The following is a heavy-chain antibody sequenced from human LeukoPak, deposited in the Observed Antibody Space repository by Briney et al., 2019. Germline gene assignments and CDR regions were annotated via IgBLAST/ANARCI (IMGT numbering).Heavy chain of an antibody. CDR1: GFTFSSYG. Sequence: GGSLRLSCAASGFTFSSYGMHWVRQAPGKGLEWVAFIRYDGSNKYYADSVKGRFTISRDNSKNTLNLQMNSLRAEDTAVYYCARDRGRGGGSSSAGHYYYYMDVWGKGTTVTVSS. J-gene: IGHJ6*03. V-gene: IGHV3-30*02. CDR2: IRYDGSNK. D-gene: IGHD2-15*01. CDR3: ARDRGRGGGSSSAGHYYYYMDV.